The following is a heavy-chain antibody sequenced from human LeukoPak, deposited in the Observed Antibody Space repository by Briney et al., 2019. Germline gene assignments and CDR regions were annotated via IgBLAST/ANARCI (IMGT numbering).Heavy chain of an antibody. CDR3: AKGKVNHDGALDA. D-gene: IGHD2-21*01. CDR1: GFTFSSYW. Sequence: GGSLRLSCAASGFTFSSYWMHWVRQAPGKGLVWVSRINTDGSSTKYADSVKGRFTISRDNAKNTLYLQMNSLRAEDTAVYYCAKGKVNHDGALDAWGQGTVVTVSS. CDR2: INTDGSST. V-gene: IGHV3-74*03. J-gene: IGHJ3*01.